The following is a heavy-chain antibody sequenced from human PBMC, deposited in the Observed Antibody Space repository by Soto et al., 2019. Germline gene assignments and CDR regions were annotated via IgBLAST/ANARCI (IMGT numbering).Heavy chain of an antibody. V-gene: IGHV4-4*01. CDR3: VRGALRAPATFDY. J-gene: IGHJ4*02. CDR2: IFHRGST. Sequence: QVQLKESGPGLVNPSGTLSLTCAVSGGSINTNNWWSWVRQPPGKGLEWIGEIFHRGSTNYNPSFKSRVTISLDKSNNHFSLKLISVTAADTAVYCCVRGALRAPATFDYWGQGTPVTVSS. CDR1: GGSINTNNW. D-gene: IGHD1-26*01.